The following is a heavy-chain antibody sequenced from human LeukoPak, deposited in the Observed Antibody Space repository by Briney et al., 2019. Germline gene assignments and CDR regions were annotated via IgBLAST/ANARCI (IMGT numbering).Heavy chain of an antibody. V-gene: IGHV4-34*01. D-gene: IGHD3-22*01. CDR1: GGSFSGHY. Sequence: SETLSLTCAVYGGSFSGHYWSWIRQPPGKGLEWIGEINHSGSTNYNPSLKSRVTISVDTSKNQFSLKLSSVTAADTAVYYCARDNYYDSSGPWGQGTLVTVSS. J-gene: IGHJ5*02. CDR2: INHSGST. CDR3: ARDNYYDSSGP.